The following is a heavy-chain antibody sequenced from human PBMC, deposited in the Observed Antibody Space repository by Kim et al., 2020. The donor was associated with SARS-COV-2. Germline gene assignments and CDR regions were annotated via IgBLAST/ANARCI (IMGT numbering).Heavy chain of an antibody. Sequence: GGSLRLSCAASGFTLSSYAMSWVRQAPGKGLEWVSAISGSGGSTYYADSVKGRFTISRDNSKNTLYLQMNSLRAEDTAVYYCAKDVLLWFGELIEDDAFDIWGQGTMVTVSS. CDR1: GFTLSSYA. CDR3: AKDVLLWFGELIEDDAFDI. D-gene: IGHD3-10*01. V-gene: IGHV3-23*01. J-gene: IGHJ3*02. CDR2: ISGSGGST.